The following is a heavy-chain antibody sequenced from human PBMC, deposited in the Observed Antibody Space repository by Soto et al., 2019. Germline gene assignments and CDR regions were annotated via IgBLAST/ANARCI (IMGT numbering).Heavy chain of an antibody. J-gene: IGHJ6*01. Sequence: XGCLRLSWASSVCTFSSYWMSCVRQSPGKWLEWVANIKQDGSEKYYVDSVKGRFTISRDNAKNSLYLQMNSLRAEDTAVYYCARGPEAWIPVAVIGSYSYGMEVWGQGTT. V-gene: IGHV3-7*01. CDR2: IKQDGSEK. CDR1: VCTFSSYW. CDR3: ARGPEAWIPVAVIGSYSYGMEV. D-gene: IGHD6-19*01.